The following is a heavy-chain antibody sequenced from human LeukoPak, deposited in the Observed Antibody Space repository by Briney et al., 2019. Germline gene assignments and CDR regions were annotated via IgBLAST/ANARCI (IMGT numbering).Heavy chain of an antibody. CDR2: ISGSGGST. CDR1: GFTFSSYA. D-gene: IGHD5-18*01. Sequence: GGSLRLSCAASGFTFSSYAMSWVRQAPGKGLEWVSAISGSGGSTYYADSVKGRFTISRDNSKNTLYLQMNSLRAEDTAVYYCAKDGGYSYGQYYFDYWGQGTLVTASS. V-gene: IGHV3-23*01. CDR3: AKDGGYSYGQYYFDY. J-gene: IGHJ4*02.